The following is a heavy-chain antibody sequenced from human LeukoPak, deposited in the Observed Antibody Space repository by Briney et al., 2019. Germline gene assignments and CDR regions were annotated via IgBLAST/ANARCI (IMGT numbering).Heavy chain of an antibody. V-gene: IGHV4-34*01. CDR1: GGSFSGYY. Sequence: SETLSLTCAVYGGSFSGYYWSWIRQPPGKGLEWIGEINHSGSTNYNPSLKSRVTISVDTSKNQFSLKLSSVTAADTAVYYCARWRYCSGVSCYFEGRYFDYWGQGTLVTVSS. D-gene: IGHD2-15*01. CDR2: INHSGST. J-gene: IGHJ4*02. CDR3: ARWRYCSGVSCYFEGRYFDY.